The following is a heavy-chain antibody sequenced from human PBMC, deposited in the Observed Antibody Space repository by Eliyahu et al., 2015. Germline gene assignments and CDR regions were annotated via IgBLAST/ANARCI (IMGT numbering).Heavy chain of an antibody. Sequence: QLQLQESXPGLVKPSETLSLTCTVSGGSISISSYYWGWIRQPPGKGLEWIGSIYYSGSTYYNPSLKSRVTISVDTSKNQFSLKLSSVTAADTAVYYCARTILLMGELPTYGMDVWGQGTTVTVSS. CDR2: IYYSGST. J-gene: IGHJ6*02. V-gene: IGHV4-39*01. D-gene: IGHD2-8*01. CDR1: GGSISISSYY. CDR3: ARTILLMGELPTYGMDV.